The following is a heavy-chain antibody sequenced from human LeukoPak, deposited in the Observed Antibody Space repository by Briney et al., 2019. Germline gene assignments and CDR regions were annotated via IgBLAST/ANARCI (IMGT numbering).Heavy chain of an antibody. CDR1: GGSISSYY. J-gene: IGHJ3*02. CDR2: IYYSGST. D-gene: IGHD4-17*01. CDR3: ARDDGDYPFGGVFDI. Sequence: SETLSLTCTVSGGSISSYYWGWIRQPPGKGLEWIGYIYYSGSTNYNPSLKSRVTISVDTSKNQFSLKLSSVTAADTAVYYCARDDGDYPFGGVFDIWGQGTMVTVSS. V-gene: IGHV4-59*01.